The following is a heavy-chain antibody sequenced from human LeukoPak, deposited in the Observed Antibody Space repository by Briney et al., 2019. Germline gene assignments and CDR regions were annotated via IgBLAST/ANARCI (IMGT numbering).Heavy chain of an antibody. D-gene: IGHD2-2*01. J-gene: IGHJ6*03. CDR2: INPNSGGT. Sequence: ASMKVSCKASGYTFTGYYMHWVRQAPGQGLEWMGWINPNSGGTNYAQKFQGRVTMTRDTSISTAYMELSRLRSDDTAVYYCARDLVPAAIPYYYMDVWGKGTTVTVSS. CDR3: ARDLVPAAIPYYYMDV. V-gene: IGHV1-2*02. CDR1: GYTFTGYY.